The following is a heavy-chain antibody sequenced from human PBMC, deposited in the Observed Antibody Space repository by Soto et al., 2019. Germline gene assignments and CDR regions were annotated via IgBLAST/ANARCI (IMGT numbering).Heavy chain of an antibody. D-gene: IGHD3-10*01. CDR2: INPNSGGT. Sequence: AASVKVSCKASGYTFTGYYMHWVRQAPGQGLEWMGWINPNSGGTNYAQKFQGRVTMTRDTSISTAYMELSRLRSDDTAVYYCARDTDGWAFMVRGAETCNYFDYWGQEPLVTVSS. J-gene: IGHJ4*01. CDR3: ARDTDGWAFMVRGAETCNYFDY. CDR1: GYTFTGYY. V-gene: IGHV1-2*02.